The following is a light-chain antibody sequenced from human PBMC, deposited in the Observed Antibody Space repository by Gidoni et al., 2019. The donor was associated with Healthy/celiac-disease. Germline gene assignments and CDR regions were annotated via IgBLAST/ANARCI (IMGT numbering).Light chain of an antibody. J-gene: IGKJ3*01. CDR1: QSVLDSYNNKNY. CDR3: QQYYSTPPD. V-gene: IGKV4-1*01. Sequence: DIVMTHFPDSLAVSLRETATINCKSSQSVLDSYNNKNYLDWYQQKPGQPPKLLIYGASTRESGVPDRFSGSGSGTDFTLTISSLQAEDVAVYYCQQYYSTPPDFGPGTKVDIK. CDR2: GAS.